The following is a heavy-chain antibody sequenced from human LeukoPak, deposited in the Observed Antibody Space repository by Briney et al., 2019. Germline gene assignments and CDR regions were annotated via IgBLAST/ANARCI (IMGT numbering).Heavy chain of an antibody. CDR3: AKDRAGGSYWGQDYYYGMDV. CDR1: GFTFSSYA. D-gene: IGHD1-26*01. J-gene: IGHJ6*02. CDR2: ISGSGGST. V-gene: IGHV3-23*01. Sequence: GGSLRLSCAASGFTFSSYAMSWVRQAPGKGLEWVSAISGSGGSTYYADSVKGRFTISRDNSKNTLYLQMNSLRAEDTAVYYCAKDRAGGSYWGQDYYYGMDVWGQGTTVTVSS.